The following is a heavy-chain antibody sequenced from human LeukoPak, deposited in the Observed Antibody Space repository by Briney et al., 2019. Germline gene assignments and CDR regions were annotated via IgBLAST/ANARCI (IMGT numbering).Heavy chain of an antibody. CDR2: ISAHNENI. J-gene: IGHJ4*02. V-gene: IGHV1-18*04. CDR3: ARGQTSFSVFTPGY. D-gene: IGHD1-14*01. CDR1: GYNFSNFG. Sequence: GASVKVSCKTSGYNFSNFGLSWVRQAPGQGLEWLGWISAHNENIHYAQNLQDRLTMTTDTSTSTAYMELRSLRSDDTAVYYCARGQTSFSVFTPGYWGQGTLVSVSS.